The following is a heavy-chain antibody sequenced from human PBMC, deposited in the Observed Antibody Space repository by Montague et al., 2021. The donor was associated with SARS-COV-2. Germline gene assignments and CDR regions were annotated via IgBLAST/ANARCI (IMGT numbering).Heavy chain of an antibody. CDR2: TYFRSKWYN. D-gene: IGHD6-13*01. V-gene: IGHV6-1*01. CDR3: GRVFAPAGTFDF. J-gene: IGHJ4*02. Sequence: CAISGDSVFTNNTTWNWVRQSPSGDLEWLGRTYFRSKWYNDYAVSVKSRITINPDTSKNQFSLQLKSVTPKDTAIYFCGRVFAPAGTFDFWGQGTLVTVSS. CDR1: GDSVFTNNTT.